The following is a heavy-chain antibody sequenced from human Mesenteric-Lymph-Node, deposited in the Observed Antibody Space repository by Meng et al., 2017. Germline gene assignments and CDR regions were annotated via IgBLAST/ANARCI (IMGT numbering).Heavy chain of an antibody. J-gene: IGHJ3*02. V-gene: IGHV3-30*04. CDR2: FSYYGPSL. D-gene: IGHD6-19*01. Sequence: GESLKISCEASGFTLSSYTMHWVRQAPGTGLEWVAAFSYYGPSLHYADSVKGRFSISRDTSKNTLFLQMNSLGPEDTAVYYCASLSRIAMAVDDDGVFDIWGQGTMVTVSS. CDR3: ASLSRIAMAVDDDGVFDI. CDR1: GFTLSSYT.